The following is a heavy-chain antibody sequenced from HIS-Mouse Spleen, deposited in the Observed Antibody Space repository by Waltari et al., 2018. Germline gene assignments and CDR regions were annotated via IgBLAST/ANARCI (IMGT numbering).Heavy chain of an antibody. V-gene: IGHV4-39*07. CDR1: GGSISSSSYY. D-gene: IGHD6-13*01. CDR3: AREIPYSSSWYDWYFDL. J-gene: IGHJ2*01. CDR2: IYYSGRT. Sequence: QLQLQESGPGLVKPSETLSLTCTVSGGSISSSSYYWGWIRQPPGKGLEWIGSIYYSGRTYYNPSLKGLVTISVDTSKNQYSLRLSSVTAADTAVYYCAREIPYSSSWYDWYFDLWGRGTLVTVSS.